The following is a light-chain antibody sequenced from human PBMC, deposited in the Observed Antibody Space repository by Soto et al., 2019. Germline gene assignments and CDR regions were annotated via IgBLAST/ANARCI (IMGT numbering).Light chain of an antibody. CDR2: GAS. Sequence: EIVLTQSPGTLSLSPGERATLSCRASQSVSSNYLAWYQQKPGQAPSLLIYGASSTATGIPDRFSGSGAGTVFTLTIRRLAPEDSAVYYCQNYSSSPFTFGPGTKVEIK. CDR3: QNYSSSPFT. CDR1: QSVSSNY. V-gene: IGKV3-20*01. J-gene: IGKJ3*01.